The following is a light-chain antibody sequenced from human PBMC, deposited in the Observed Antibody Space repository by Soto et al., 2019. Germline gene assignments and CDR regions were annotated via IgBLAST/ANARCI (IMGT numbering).Light chain of an antibody. CDR1: QSVSTN. CDR2: AAS. Sequence: EIVLMQSPGTLSLSPWERATLSCRASQSVSTNLAWYQQKPGQAPRILIYAASTRTTGIPARFSGCGCGTEFTLTISSLQSEDLAVYSCQQYNNGPRTFGQGTKVDIK. CDR3: QQYNNGPRT. V-gene: IGKV3D-15*01. J-gene: IGKJ1*01.